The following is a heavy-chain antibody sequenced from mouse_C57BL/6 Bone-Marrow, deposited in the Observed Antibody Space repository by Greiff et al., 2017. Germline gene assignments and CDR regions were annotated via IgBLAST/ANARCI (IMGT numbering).Heavy chain of an antibody. Sequence: EVKLVESGGGLVKPGGSLKLSCAASGFTFSDYGMHWVRQAPEKGLEWVAYISSGSSTIYYADTVKGRFTIYRDNAKNTLFLQMTSLRSEDTAMYYCASSHCYGSSYFDYWGQGTTLTVTS. V-gene: IGHV5-17*01. CDR3: ASSHCYGSSYFDY. D-gene: IGHD1-1*01. J-gene: IGHJ2*01. CDR2: ISSGSSTI. CDR1: GFTFSDYG.